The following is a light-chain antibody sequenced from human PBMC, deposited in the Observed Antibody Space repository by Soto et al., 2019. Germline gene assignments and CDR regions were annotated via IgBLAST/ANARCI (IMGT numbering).Light chain of an antibody. J-gene: IGKJ1*01. CDR3: QQYNSYPWT. V-gene: IGKV1-17*03. CDR1: QGISNY. Sequence: DTQMTQSPSAMSASVGDRFTSTFLARQGISNYLGWLQQKPGKVPKRLIYGASSLQSGVPSRFSGSGSGTEFTLTINSLQPEDFATYYCQQYNSYPWTFGQGTKVDIK. CDR2: GAS.